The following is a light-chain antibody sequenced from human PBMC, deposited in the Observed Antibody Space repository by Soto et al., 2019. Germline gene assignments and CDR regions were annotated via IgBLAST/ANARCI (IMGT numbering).Light chain of an antibody. Sequence: AIQLTQSPSSLSASVGDRVTITCRASQGVSSSLAWYQQKPGTAPKLLIYDASDLETGVPSRFSGIGSGTEFSLTIRSLQPEDFATYYCQQFNNYPLTFGQGTRLEIK. J-gene: IGKJ5*01. CDR2: DAS. V-gene: IGKV1D-13*01. CDR3: QQFNNYPLT. CDR1: QGVSSS.